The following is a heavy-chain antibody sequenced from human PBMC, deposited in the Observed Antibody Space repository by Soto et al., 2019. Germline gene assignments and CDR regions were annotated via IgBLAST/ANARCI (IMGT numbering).Heavy chain of an antibody. J-gene: IGHJ6*02. CDR3: ARAGEEVVPAALAYYYYGMDV. CDR1: GDSVSSNSAA. V-gene: IGHV6-1*01. CDR2: TYYRSKWYN. Sequence: SQTLSLTCXISGDSVSSNSAAWNWIRQSPSRGLEWLGRTYYRSKWYNDYAVSVKSRITINPDTSKNQFSLQLNSVTPEDTAVYYCARAGEEVVPAALAYYYYGMDVWGQGTTVTVSS. D-gene: IGHD2-2*01.